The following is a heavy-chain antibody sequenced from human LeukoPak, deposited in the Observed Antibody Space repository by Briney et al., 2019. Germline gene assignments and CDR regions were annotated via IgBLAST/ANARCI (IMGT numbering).Heavy chain of an antibody. Sequence: SETLSPTCTVSGGSISSYYWSWIRQPPGKGLEWIGYIYYSGSTDYNPSLKSRVTISVDTSKNQFSLKLSSVTAADTAVYYCARTPPEWELLYNDAFDIWGQGTMVTVSS. CDR3: ARTPPEWELLYNDAFDI. J-gene: IGHJ3*02. CDR1: GGSISSYY. CDR2: IYYSGST. D-gene: IGHD1-26*01. V-gene: IGHV4-59*01.